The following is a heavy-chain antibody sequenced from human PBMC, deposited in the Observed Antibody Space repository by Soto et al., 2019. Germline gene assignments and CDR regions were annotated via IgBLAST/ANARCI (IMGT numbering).Heavy chain of an antibody. J-gene: IGHJ4*02. D-gene: IGHD2-2*01. V-gene: IGHV3-23*01. CDR1: GFAFSSYP. Sequence: EVQLLESGGGLVQPGESVRLSCVVSGFAFSSYPMTWVRQAPGKGLEWVSGISSSGGSTYYGDSAKGRFTISRDNSKNTLYLQMNSLRAEDTAIYYCARASGNCSSTTCDGDYWGQGILVNVSS. CDR2: ISSSGGST. CDR3: ARASGNCSSTTCDGDY.